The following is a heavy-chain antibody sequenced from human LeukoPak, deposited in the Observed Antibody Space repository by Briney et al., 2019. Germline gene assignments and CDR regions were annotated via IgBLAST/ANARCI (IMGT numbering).Heavy chain of an antibody. CDR2: IYNSGST. CDR3: ARGLGYSSGWYPWFDP. Sequence: PSETLSLPCTVSGGSISSGGYYWSWIRQHPGKGLEWIGYIYNSGSTYYNPSLKSRVTISVDTSKNQFSLKLSSVTAADTAVYYCARGLGYSSGWYPWFDPWGQGTLVTVSS. V-gene: IGHV4-31*03. J-gene: IGHJ5*02. D-gene: IGHD6-19*01. CDR1: GGSISSGGYY.